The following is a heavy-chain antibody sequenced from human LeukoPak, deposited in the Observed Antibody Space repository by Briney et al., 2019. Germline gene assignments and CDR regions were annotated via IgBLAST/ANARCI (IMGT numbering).Heavy chain of an antibody. CDR3: ARASLMVRGVIGYYYMDV. Sequence: ASVKVSCKASGGTFSSYAISWVRQAPGQGLEWMGGIIPIFGTANYAQKFQGRVTITTDESTSTAYMELSSLRSEGTAVYYCARASLMVRGVIGYYYMDVWGKGTTVTVSS. CDR2: IIPIFGTA. CDR1: GGTFSSYA. J-gene: IGHJ6*03. D-gene: IGHD3-10*01. V-gene: IGHV1-69*05.